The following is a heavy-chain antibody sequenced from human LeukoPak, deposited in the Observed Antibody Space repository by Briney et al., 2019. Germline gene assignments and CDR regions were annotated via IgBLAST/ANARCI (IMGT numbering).Heavy chain of an antibody. V-gene: IGHV1-2*02. Sequence: GSSVKVSCKASGGTFSSYAISWVRQAPGQGLEWMGWINPNSGGTNSAQKFQGRVTMTRDTSVSTAYMELSRLRSDDTAVYYCARDHCTSSGCYEYYYYGMDVWGQGTTVTVSS. J-gene: IGHJ6*02. CDR3: ARDHCTSSGCYEYYYYGMDV. CDR1: GGTFSSYA. CDR2: INPNSGGT. D-gene: IGHD2-2*01.